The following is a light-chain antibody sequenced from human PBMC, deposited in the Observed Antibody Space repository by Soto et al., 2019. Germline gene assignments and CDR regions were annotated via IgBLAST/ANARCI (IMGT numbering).Light chain of an antibody. V-gene: IGKV1-12*01. CDR2: SES. Sequence: DIQMTQSPSFVSSSVGDRVTITCRASQGISTWLAWYQQKPGKAPNLLIYSESNLKNDVPSSLSGNGSSINFTLPTSSLQPEDFATYYCQQTNTLPLSFGPATKVDV. CDR3: QQTNTLPLS. J-gene: IGKJ3*01. CDR1: QGISTW.